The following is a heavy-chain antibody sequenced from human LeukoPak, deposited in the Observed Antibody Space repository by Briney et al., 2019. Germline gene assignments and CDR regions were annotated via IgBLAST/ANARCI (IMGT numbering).Heavy chain of an antibody. V-gene: IGHV3-64D*06. CDR3: AASGGSYGSGSYHN. CDR2: ISSNGGST. CDR1: GFTFSSYA. J-gene: IGHJ4*02. D-gene: IGHD3-10*01. Sequence: GGSLRLSCSASGFTFSSYAMHWVRQAPGKGLEYVSAISSNGGSTYYADSVKGRFTISRDNSKNTLYLQMSSLRAEDTAVYYCAASGGSYGSGSYHNWGQGTLVTVSS.